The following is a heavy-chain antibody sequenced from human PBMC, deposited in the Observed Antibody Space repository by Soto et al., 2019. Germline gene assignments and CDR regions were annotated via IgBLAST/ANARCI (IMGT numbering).Heavy chain of an antibody. D-gene: IGHD4-17*01. CDR2: ISYDGSNK. J-gene: IGHJ4*02. CDR3: VVAHDYGDYGDY. V-gene: IGHV3-30-3*01. CDR1: GFTFSSYA. Sequence: QVQLVESGGGVVQPGRSLRLYCAASGFTFSSYAMHWVRQAPGKGLEWVAVISYDGSNKYYADSVKGRFTISRDNSKNTLYLLMNSLRAEDTAVYYCVVAHDYGDYGDYWGQGTLVTVSS.